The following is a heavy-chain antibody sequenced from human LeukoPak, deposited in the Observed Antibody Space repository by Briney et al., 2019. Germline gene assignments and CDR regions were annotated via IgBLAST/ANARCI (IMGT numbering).Heavy chain of an antibody. Sequence: PGGSLRLSCAASGFTFSSYAMHWVRQAPGKGLEWVAFIRYDGSNKYYADSVKGRFTISRDNSKNTLYLQMNSLRAEDTAVYYCAKGGSISNYYYYYMDVWGKGTTVTVSS. J-gene: IGHJ6*03. V-gene: IGHV3-30*02. CDR3: AKGGSISNYYYYYMDV. CDR1: GFTFSSYA. D-gene: IGHD3-16*01. CDR2: IRYDGSNK.